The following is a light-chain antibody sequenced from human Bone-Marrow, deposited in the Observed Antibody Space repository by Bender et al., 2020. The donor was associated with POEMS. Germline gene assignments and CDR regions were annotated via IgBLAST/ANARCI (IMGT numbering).Light chain of an antibody. V-gene: IGLV3-21*02. CDR3: QVWENSVDHVL. Sequence: SYVLTQPPSVAVAPGQTARMTCGGNNVGSKSVHWYQQKPGQAPVLVVYDDDKRPSGIPERFSGSNSGNTATLTISGVEAGDEADYFCQVWENSVDHVLFGGGTKLTAL. CDR1: NVGSKS. CDR2: DDD. J-gene: IGLJ2*01.